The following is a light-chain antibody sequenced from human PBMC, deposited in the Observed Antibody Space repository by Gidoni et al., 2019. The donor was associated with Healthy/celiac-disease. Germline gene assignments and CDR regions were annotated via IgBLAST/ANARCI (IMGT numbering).Light chain of an antibody. CDR3: QQYYSSPMYT. CDR1: QSVLYSSNNKNY. CDR2: WAS. V-gene: IGKV4-1*01. Sequence: DIVMTPSPDSLAVSLSERATINCKSSQSVLYSSNNKNYLAWYQQKPGQPPKLLIYWASTRESGVPDRFSGSGSGTDFTLTISSLQAEDVAVYYCQQYYSSPMYTFGQGTKLEIK. J-gene: IGKJ2*01.